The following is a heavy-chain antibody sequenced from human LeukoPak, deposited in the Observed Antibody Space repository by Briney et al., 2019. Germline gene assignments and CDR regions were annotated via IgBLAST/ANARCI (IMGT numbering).Heavy chain of an antibody. CDR1: GFTFSSYS. Sequence: GGSLRLSCAASGFTFSSYSMNWVRQAPGKGLEGVSYISSSSSTIYYADSVKGRFTISRDNAKNSLYLQMNSLRDEDTAVYYCASVAVADPAGAFDIWGQGTMVTVSS. CDR3: ASVAVADPAGAFDI. D-gene: IGHD6-19*01. CDR2: ISSSSSTI. J-gene: IGHJ3*02. V-gene: IGHV3-48*02.